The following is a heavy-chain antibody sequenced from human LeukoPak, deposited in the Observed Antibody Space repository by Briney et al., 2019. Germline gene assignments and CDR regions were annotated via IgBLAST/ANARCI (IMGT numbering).Heavy chain of an antibody. V-gene: IGHV3-21*01. D-gene: IGHD1-26*01. CDR2: ISSSSSYI. CDR1: GVTFTSFS. J-gene: IGHJ4*02. CDR3: ARVGAGRDDY. Sequence: PGGSLRLSCAASGVTFTSFSMSWVSQAPGKGLEWVSSISSSSSYIYYADSVKGRFTISRDNAKNSLYLQMNSLRADDTAEYYCARVGAGRDDYWGQGTLVTVSS.